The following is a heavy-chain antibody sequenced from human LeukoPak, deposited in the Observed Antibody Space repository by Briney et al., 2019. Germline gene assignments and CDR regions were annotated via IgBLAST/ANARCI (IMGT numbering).Heavy chain of an antibody. D-gene: IGHD3-10*01. J-gene: IGHJ4*02. CDR1: GFAFSSYI. CDR2: ISGSTNYI. CDR3: ARTYYYGSGSNDY. V-gene: IGHV3-21*01. Sequence: GGSLRLSSAASGFAFSSYIMNWVRQAPGKGLEWVSSISGSTNYIYFADSVKGRFTISRDNAKNSLYLQMNSLRAEDTAVYYCARTYYYGSGSNDYWGQGTLVTVSS.